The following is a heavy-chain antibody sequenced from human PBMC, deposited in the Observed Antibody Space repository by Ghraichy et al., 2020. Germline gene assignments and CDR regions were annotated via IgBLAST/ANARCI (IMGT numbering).Heavy chain of an antibody. CDR1: GGSISSSSYY. V-gene: IGHV4-39*01. CDR2: IYYSGST. Sequence: SETLPLTCTVSGGSISSSSYYWGWIHQPPGKGLEWIGSIYYSGSTYYNPSLKSRVTISVDTSKNQFSLKLSSVTAADTAVYYCARHRIQLWPLPWYFDLWGRGTLVTVSS. J-gene: IGHJ2*01. CDR3: ARHRIQLWPLPWYFDL. D-gene: IGHD5-18*01.